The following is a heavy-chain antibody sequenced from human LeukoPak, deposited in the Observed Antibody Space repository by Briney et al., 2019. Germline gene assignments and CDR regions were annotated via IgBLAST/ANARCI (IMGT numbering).Heavy chain of an antibody. Sequence: GGSLRLSCAASGFTVSSNYMSWVRQAPGKGLEWVSVIYSGGSTYYADSVKGRFTISRHNSKNTLYLQMNSLRAEDTAVYYCARGPGGSLSTPYYYYGMDVWGQGTTVTVSS. CDR1: GFTVSSNY. CDR3: ARGPGGSLSTPYYYYGMDV. D-gene: IGHD3-10*01. V-gene: IGHV3-53*04. CDR2: IYSGGST. J-gene: IGHJ6*02.